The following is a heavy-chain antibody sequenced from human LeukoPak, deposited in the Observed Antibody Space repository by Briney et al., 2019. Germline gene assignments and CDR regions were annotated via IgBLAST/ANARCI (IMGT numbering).Heavy chain of an antibody. Sequence: SQTLFLTCAVSGVSISGGGYSWSWIRQPPGKGLEWIGSIYHSGSTYYYPSLKIRVTISLDRSKNQFSLKLTSVTAADTALYYCAAQDRKHRWPKPSAWGQGTLVTVSS. D-gene: IGHD2-15*01. CDR1: GVSISGGGYS. CDR3: AAQDRKHRWPKPSA. CDR2: IYHSGST. J-gene: IGHJ4*02. V-gene: IGHV4-30-2*01.